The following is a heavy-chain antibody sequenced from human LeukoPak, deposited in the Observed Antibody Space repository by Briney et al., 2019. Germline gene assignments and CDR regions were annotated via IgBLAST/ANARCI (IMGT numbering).Heavy chain of an antibody. CDR1: GYTFTSHG. Sequence: RASVTLSCTASGYTFTSHGISWVRTAPGQGLDWMGCISAYHGNTNYAQKRQGRVTMTTDTSTSTASLELRSLRSDDTAVYYCATFGELSDPVDAFDIWGQGTMVTVSS. V-gene: IGHV1-18*01. J-gene: IGHJ3*02. D-gene: IGHD3-10*01. CDR3: ATFGELSDPVDAFDI. CDR2: ISAYHGNT.